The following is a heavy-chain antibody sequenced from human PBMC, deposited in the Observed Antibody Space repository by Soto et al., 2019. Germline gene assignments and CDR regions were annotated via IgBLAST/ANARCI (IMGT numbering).Heavy chain of an antibody. Sequence: SETLSLTCSVSGGSVTSDSYYWNWIRQPPGKGLEWIGYINDSGRTNYNTSLRTRVNILVDKSKNQFSLRLNSVTATDTAVYYCARSTFDSRFDYWGQGTLVTVSS. V-gene: IGHV4-61*01. CDR2: INDSGRT. D-gene: IGHD6-13*01. J-gene: IGHJ4*02. CDR3: ARSTFDSRFDY. CDR1: GGSVTSDSYY.